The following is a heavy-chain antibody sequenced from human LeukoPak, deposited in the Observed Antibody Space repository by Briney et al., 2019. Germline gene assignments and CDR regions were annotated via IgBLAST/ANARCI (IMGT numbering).Heavy chain of an antibody. Sequence: GGPVRLSCATSGFTFSSYALTRARLAPGMGLEWLSSIGCSGDTTYYAGSVKGRFSISRDNSMNTLYLQMNSLRTEETAGDYCAKAPQNWNYDRGYFDYWGQGTLVPVSS. V-gene: IGHV3-23*01. CDR2: IGCSGDTT. D-gene: IGHD1-7*01. CDR3: AKAPQNWNYDRGYFDY. CDR1: GFTFSSYA. J-gene: IGHJ4*02.